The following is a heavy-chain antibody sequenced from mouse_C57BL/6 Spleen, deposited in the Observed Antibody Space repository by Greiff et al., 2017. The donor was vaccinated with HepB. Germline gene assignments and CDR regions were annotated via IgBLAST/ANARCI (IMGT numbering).Heavy chain of an antibody. CDR1: GYTFTDYE. J-gene: IGHJ1*03. CDR3: TRPKAYGSSYWYFDV. CDR2: IDPETGGT. D-gene: IGHD1-1*01. V-gene: IGHV1-15*01. Sequence: VQGVESGAELVRPGASVTLSCKASGYTFTDYEMHWVKQTPVHGLEWIGAIDPETGGTAYNQKFKGKAILTADKSSSTAYMELRSLTSEDSAVYYCTRPKAYGSSYWYFDVWGTGTTVTVSS.